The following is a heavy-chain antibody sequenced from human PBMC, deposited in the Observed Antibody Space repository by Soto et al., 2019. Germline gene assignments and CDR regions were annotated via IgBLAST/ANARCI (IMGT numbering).Heavy chain of an antibody. V-gene: IGHV3-23*01. CDR3: AKRSSSFTFDY. D-gene: IGHD6-6*01. Sequence: EVQLLESGGGLVQPGESLRLSCAASGFTFSSYAMSWVRQAPGKGLEWVSVISGSDDSTYYADSVKGRCTLSRDNSKNTLYLQMISLRAEDTAVYYCAKRSSSFTFDYWGQGTRVPVSS. CDR2: ISGSDDST. CDR1: GFTFSSYA. J-gene: IGHJ4*02.